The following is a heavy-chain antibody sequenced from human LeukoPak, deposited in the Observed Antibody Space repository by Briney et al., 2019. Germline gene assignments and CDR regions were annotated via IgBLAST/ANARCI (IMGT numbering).Heavy chain of an antibody. CDR1: GYTFTDYY. CDR3: ARTMITFGGVIAYDAFDI. J-gene: IGHJ3*02. D-gene: IGHD3-16*02. Sequence: ASVKVSCKASGYTFTDYYMHWVRQAPGQGLEWMGWINPNTGDTTYAQKFQGRVTMTRDTSISTAYMELSRLRSDDTAVYYCARTMITFGGVIAYDAFDIWGQGTMVTVSS. CDR2: INPNTGDT. V-gene: IGHV1-2*02.